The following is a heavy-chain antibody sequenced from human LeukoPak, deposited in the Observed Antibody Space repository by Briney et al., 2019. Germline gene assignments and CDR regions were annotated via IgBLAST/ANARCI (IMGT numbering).Heavy chain of an antibody. J-gene: IGHJ4*02. CDR2: IYYSGST. Sequence: SETLSLTCTVSGGSISSYYWSWIRQPPGKGLEWIGYIYYSGSTNYNPSLKSRVTISVDTSKNQFSLKLSSVTAADTAVYYCARPLYDILTANDYWGQGTLVTVSS. CDR3: ARPLYDILTANDY. V-gene: IGHV4-59*08. CDR1: GGSISSYY. D-gene: IGHD3-9*01.